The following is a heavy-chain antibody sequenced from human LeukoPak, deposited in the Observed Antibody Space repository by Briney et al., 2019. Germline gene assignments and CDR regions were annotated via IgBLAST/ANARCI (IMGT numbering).Heavy chain of an antibody. CDR3: ARLSETPAFYPGGRYLYLAY. Sequence: ASVKASCKASGYTFSSYDINWVRQATGQGLEWMGWMNPSTGNTGYAQKFQGRVTMTRGTSTSTAYMELSSLKSEDTAVYYCARLSETPAFYPGGRYLYLAYWGQGTLVTVSS. D-gene: IGHD2-8*02. CDR1: GYTFSSYD. J-gene: IGHJ4*02. CDR2: MNPSTGNT. V-gene: IGHV1-8*01.